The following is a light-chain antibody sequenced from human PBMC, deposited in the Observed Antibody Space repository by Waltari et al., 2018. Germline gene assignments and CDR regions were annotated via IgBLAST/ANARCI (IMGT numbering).Light chain of an antibody. V-gene: IGKV3-20*01. Sequence: IVLTQSPGTLSLSPGDRASLSCKASQSLGKNYLAWYQHKPGQAPRLLIYGTSSRAAVIPDRFSGSGSGTDFTLTISILEPEDFAVYYCQQYASSVLYTFGQGTKLEIK. CDR2: GTS. CDR3: QQYASSVLYT. J-gene: IGKJ2*01. CDR1: QSLGKNY.